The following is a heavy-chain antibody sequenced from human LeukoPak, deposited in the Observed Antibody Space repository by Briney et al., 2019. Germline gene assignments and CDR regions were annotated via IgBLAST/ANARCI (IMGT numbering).Heavy chain of an antibody. V-gene: IGHV4-59*08. CDR1: GGSISGSY. D-gene: IGHD6-13*01. CDR2: IYNSGST. CDR3: ARHEAAALSSLDY. J-gene: IGHJ4*02. Sequence: SETLSLTYTVSGGSISGSYWSWIRQPPGKGLEWIGYIYNSGSTNYNPSLKSRVAISVDTSKNQFSLKLSSVTAADTAVYYCARHEAAALSSLDYWGQGTLVTVSS.